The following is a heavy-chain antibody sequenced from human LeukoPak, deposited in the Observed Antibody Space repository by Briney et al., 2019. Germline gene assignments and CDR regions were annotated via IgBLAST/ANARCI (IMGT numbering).Heavy chain of an antibody. Sequence: GGSLRLSCAASGFTFSSYGMHWVRQAPGKGLEWWAVISYDGSNKYYADSVKGRFTISRDNSKNTLYLQMNSLRAEDTAVYYCAKGDNYYDSSGSPDYWGQGTLVTVSS. J-gene: IGHJ4*02. CDR1: GFTFSSYG. CDR3: AKGDNYYDSSGSPDY. V-gene: IGHV3-30*18. D-gene: IGHD3-22*01. CDR2: ISYDGSNK.